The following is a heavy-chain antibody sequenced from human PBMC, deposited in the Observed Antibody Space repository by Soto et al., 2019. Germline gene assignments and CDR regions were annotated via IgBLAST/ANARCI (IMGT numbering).Heavy chain of an antibody. CDR3: SRAPMIVVAEPYFDY. CDR1: GFTFSSYA. Sequence: QVQLVESGGGVVQPGRSLRLSCAASGFTFSSYAMHWVRQAPGKGLEWVAVISYDGSKKYYADSVKGRFTISRDNSKNTLYLQMNSLRAEDTAVYYCSRAPMIVVAEPYFDYWGQGTLVTVSS. J-gene: IGHJ4*02. CDR2: ISYDGSKK. V-gene: IGHV3-30-3*01. D-gene: IGHD3-22*01.